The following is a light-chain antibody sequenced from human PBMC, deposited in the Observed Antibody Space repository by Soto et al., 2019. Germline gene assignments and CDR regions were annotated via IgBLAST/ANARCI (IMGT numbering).Light chain of an antibody. CDR1: SSNIGTFY. CDR3: AAWDDNLNAYV. CDR2: IGD. V-gene: IGLV1-47*02. Sequence: QSVLTQPPSASSTPGQTVTISCSGSSSNIGTFYVYWYQHLPGAAPKLLIYIGDQRASGVSDRFSGSKSGTSVSLAISGLRSDDEADYYCAAWDDNLNAYVFGSGTKLTVL. J-gene: IGLJ1*01.